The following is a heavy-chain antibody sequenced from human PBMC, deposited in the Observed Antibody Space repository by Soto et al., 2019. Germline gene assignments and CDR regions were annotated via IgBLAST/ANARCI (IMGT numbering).Heavy chain of an antibody. Sequence: SETLSLTCAVYGGSFSGYYWSWIRQPPGKGLEWIGEINHSGSTNYNLSLKSRVTISVDTSKNQFSLKLSSVTAAGTAVYYCARGRDYDFWSGPRDFDYWGQGTLVTVSS. CDR2: INHSGST. D-gene: IGHD3-3*01. CDR1: GGSFSGYY. CDR3: ARGRDYDFWSGPRDFDY. V-gene: IGHV4-34*01. J-gene: IGHJ4*02.